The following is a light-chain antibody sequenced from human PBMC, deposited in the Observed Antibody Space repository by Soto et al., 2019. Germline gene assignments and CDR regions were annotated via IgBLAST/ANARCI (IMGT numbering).Light chain of an antibody. CDR2: GVS. CDR1: QSINSW. Sequence: DIQMTQSPSTLSASVGDRVTITCRASQSINSWLAWYQQKPGKAPKLLIYGVSSLESGVPSRFTGNGSGTEFSLTISSLQPDDLATYYCQQYKTYPWTFGQGTKVEIK. V-gene: IGKV1-5*01. J-gene: IGKJ1*01. CDR3: QQYKTYPWT.